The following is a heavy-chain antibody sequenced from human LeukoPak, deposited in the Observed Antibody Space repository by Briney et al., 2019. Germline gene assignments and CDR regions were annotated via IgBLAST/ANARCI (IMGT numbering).Heavy chain of an antibody. CDR3: ARRRVGTTFYYYYYMDV. J-gene: IGHJ6*03. CDR1: GGSISSSGYY. Sequence: SETLSLTCTVSGGSISSSGYYWGWIRQPPGKGLEWIGSMYYSGSTYYNPSLKSRITMSVDRAKNQFSLNLSSVTAADTAMYYCARRRVGTTFYYYYYMDVWGKGTTVTISS. CDR2: MYYSGST. V-gene: IGHV4-39*07. D-gene: IGHD1-26*01.